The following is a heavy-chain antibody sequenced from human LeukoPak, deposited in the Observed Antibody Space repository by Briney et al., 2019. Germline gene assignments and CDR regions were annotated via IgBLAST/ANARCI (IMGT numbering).Heavy chain of an antibody. CDR3: ARDDVEVTGALYF. D-gene: IGHD2-21*02. CDR1: GYTFSSYG. Sequence: GGSLRLSCAASGYTFSSYGMHWVRQAPGKGLEWVAVIWYDGSNKYYADSVKGRFTISRDNSKNTLYLQMNSLRAEDTAVYYCARDDVEVTGALYFWGQGTLVTVSS. CDR2: IWYDGSNK. V-gene: IGHV3-33*01. J-gene: IGHJ4*02.